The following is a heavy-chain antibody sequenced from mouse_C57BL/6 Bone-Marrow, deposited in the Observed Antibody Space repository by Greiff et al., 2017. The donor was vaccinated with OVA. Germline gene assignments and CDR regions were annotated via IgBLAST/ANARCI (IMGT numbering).Heavy chain of an antibody. CDR3: AGGTTVASSYAMDY. Sequence: QVQLKQSGPELVKPGASVKISCKASGYAFSSSWMNWVKQRPGKGLEWIGRIYPGDGDTNYNGKFKGKATLTADKSSSTAYVQLSSLTSEDSAVYVCAGGTTVASSYAMDYWGQGTSVTVSS. V-gene: IGHV1-82*01. CDR1: GYAFSSSW. D-gene: IGHD1-1*01. J-gene: IGHJ4*01. CDR2: IYPGDGDT.